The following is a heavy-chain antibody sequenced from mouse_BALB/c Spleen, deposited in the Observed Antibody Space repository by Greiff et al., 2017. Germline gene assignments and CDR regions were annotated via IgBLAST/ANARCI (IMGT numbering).Heavy chain of an antibody. J-gene: IGHJ2*01. Sequence: DVMLVESGGGLVQPGGSRKLSCAASGFTFSSFGMHWVRQAPEKGLEWVAYISSGSSTIYYADTVKGRFTISRDNPKNTLFLQMTSLRSEDTAMYYCAREDYFDYWAQGTTLTVSS. CDR1: GFTFSSFG. V-gene: IGHV5-17*02. CDR3: AREDYFDY. CDR2: ISSGSSTI.